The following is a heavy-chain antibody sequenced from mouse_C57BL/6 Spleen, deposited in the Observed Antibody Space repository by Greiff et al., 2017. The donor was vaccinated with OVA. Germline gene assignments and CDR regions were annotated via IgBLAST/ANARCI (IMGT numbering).Heavy chain of an antibody. CDR2: ISDGGSYT. CDR1: GFTFSSYA. CDR3: ARRSVYDGYYVYFDY. J-gene: IGHJ2*01. V-gene: IGHV5-4*01. D-gene: IGHD2-3*01. Sequence: EVQGVESGGGLVKPGGSLKLSCAASGFTFSSYAMSWVRLTPEKRLEWVATISDGGSYTYYPDNVKGRFTISRDNAKNNLYLQMSHLKSEDTAMYYCARRSVYDGYYVYFDYWGQGTTLTVSS.